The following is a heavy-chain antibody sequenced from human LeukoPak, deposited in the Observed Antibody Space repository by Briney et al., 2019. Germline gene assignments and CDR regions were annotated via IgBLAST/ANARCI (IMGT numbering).Heavy chain of an antibody. D-gene: IGHD6-19*01. V-gene: IGHV1-69*13. J-gene: IGHJ6*02. CDR2: IIPIFGTA. Sequence: SVKVSCKASGGTFSSYAISWVRQAPGQGLEWMGGIIPIFGTANYAQKFQGRVTITADESTSTAYMELSSLRSEDTAVYYCARAAAGTGTRYYYYGMDVWGQGTTVTVSS. CDR1: GGTFSSYA. CDR3: ARAAAGTGTRYYYYGMDV.